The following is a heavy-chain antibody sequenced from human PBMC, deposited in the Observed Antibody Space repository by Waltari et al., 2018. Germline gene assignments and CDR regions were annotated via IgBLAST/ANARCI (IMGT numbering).Heavy chain of an antibody. CDR2: IMPDISET. D-gene: IGHD3-22*01. V-gene: IGHV1-69*02. CDR3: AGGDGGYYYHKMDV. J-gene: IGHJ6*02. CDR1: GGTFPSDS. Sequence: QFQSVQSGAEAKKPGTSVRVPCRASGGTFPSDSVNWVRQAPGQELEWMGRIMPDISETKYAVKFQGRITITADQSTGTVYMEVRSLRSDDTAVYYCAGGDGGYYYHKMDVWGQGTTVTVSS.